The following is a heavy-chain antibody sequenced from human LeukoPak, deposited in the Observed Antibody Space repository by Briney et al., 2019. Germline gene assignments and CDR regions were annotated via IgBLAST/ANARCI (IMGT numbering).Heavy chain of an antibody. CDR1: GSTFSSYG. Sequence: GGSLRLSCAASGSTFSSYGMHWVRQAPGKGLEWVAVISYDGSNKYYADSVKGRFTISRDNSKNTLYLQMNSLRAEDTAVYYCAKDMGDSYGMDVWGQGTTVTVSS. CDR2: ISYDGSNK. J-gene: IGHJ6*02. CDR3: AKDMGDSYGMDV. D-gene: IGHD1-26*01. V-gene: IGHV3-30*18.